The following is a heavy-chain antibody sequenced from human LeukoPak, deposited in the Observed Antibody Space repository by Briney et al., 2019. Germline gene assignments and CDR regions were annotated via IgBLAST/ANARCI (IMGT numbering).Heavy chain of an antibody. V-gene: IGHV3-53*01. Sequence: GGSLRLSCAVSGFTVSGTHMSWLRQTPGRGPEWVSVIYREGSKYYAKSVKGRFTISRDNSKNTLYLQMNSLRAEDTAVYYCAKAAQWEPVDYWGQGTLVTVSS. J-gene: IGHJ4*02. CDR1: GFTVSGTH. CDR3: AKAAQWEPVDY. D-gene: IGHD1-26*01. CDR2: IYREGSK.